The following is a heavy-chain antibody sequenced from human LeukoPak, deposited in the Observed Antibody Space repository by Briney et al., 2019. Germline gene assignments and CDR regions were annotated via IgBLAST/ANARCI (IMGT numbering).Heavy chain of an antibody. Sequence: GGSLRLSCAASGFTFNCAWMSWVRQVPGKGLEWVGQTVSEIDGGTTDYAAPVKGRFTISRDDSKSTLYLQMNSLKIEDTAVYYCTTDEDWNYARKDVWGQGATVIVSS. D-gene: IGHD1-7*01. V-gene: IGHV3-15*04. CDR3: TTDEDWNYARKDV. J-gene: IGHJ6*02. CDR1: GFTFNCAW. CDR2: TVSEIDGGTT.